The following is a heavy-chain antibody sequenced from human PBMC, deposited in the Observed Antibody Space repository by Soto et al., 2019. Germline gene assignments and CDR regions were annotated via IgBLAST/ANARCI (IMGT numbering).Heavy chain of an antibody. CDR3: ARSLDSSGYQEPNWFDP. V-gene: IGHV4-30-2*01. J-gene: IGHJ5*02. D-gene: IGHD3-22*01. Sequence: SETLSLTCAVSGGSISSGGYSWSWIRQPPGKGLEWIGYIYHSGSTYYNPSLKSRVTISVDRSKNQFSLKLSSVTAADTAVYCCARSLDSSGYQEPNWFDPWGQGTLVTVSS. CDR1: GGSISSGGYS. CDR2: IYHSGST.